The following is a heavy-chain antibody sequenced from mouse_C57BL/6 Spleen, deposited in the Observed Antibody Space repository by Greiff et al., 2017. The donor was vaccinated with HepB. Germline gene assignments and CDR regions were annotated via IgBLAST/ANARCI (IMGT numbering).Heavy chain of an antibody. D-gene: IGHD2-4*01. V-gene: IGHV1-9*01. CDR3: ARDDYDGDRYYAMDY. CDR1: GYTFSGYR. CDR2: ILPGSGST. J-gene: IGHJ4*01. Sequence: QVQLKESGAELMKPGASVQLSCKATGYTFSGYRIELVKQRPGHGPEWIGEILPGSGSTNYNEKFKGQATFTADTSSNTAYMQLSSLTTEVSAIYYCARDDYDGDRYYAMDYGGQGYSVTVSS.